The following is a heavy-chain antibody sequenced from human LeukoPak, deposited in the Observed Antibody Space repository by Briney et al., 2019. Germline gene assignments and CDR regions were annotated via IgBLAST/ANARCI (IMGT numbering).Heavy chain of an antibody. Sequence: PSETLSLTCAVYGGSFSGYYWSWTRQPPGKGLEWIGEINHSGSTNYNPSLKSRVTISVDTSKNQFSLKLSSVTAADTAVYYCARGRARYYDILTGLDYWGQGTLVTVSS. CDR1: GGSFSGYY. D-gene: IGHD3-9*01. CDR3: ARGRARYYDILTGLDY. J-gene: IGHJ4*02. V-gene: IGHV4-34*01. CDR2: INHSGST.